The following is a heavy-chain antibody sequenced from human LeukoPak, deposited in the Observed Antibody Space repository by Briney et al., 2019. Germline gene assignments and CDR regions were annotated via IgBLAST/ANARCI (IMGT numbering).Heavy chain of an antibody. CDR2: IKQDESEK. CDR1: GFTFSSYW. J-gene: IGHJ4*02. D-gene: IGHD1-26*01. Sequence: GGSLRLSCAASGFTFSSYWMSWVRQAPGKGLEWAAHIKQDESEKYYVDSVKGRFTISRDNAKNSLYLQMNSLRAEDTAIYYCARDKIVGASKFDYWGQGTLVTVSS. CDR3: ARDKIVGASKFDY. V-gene: IGHV3-7*01.